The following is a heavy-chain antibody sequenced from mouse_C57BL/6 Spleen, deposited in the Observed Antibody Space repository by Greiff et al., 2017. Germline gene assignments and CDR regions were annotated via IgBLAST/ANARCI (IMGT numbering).Heavy chain of an antibody. CDR1: GYAFSSYW. CDR2: IYPGDGDT. Sequence: QVQLKQSGAELVKPGASVKISCKASGYAFSSYWMNWVKQRPGKGLEWIGQIYPGDGDTNYNGKFKGKATLTADKSSSTAYMQLSSLTSEDSAVXFCARSGSGAGTNGDYWGQGTTLTVSS. D-gene: IGHD4-1*01. J-gene: IGHJ2*01. CDR3: ARSGSGAGTNGDY. V-gene: IGHV1-80*01.